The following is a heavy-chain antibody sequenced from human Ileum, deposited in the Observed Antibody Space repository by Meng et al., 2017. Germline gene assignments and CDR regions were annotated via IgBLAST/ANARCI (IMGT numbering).Heavy chain of an antibody. CDR3: ATSADSDVYYLGY. CDR1: TG. V-gene: IGHV4-4*01. Sequence: TGRSLVRSPPGHGLEGIGEIFQSGKSSYTHYLTTRVSLSIDKSKSQISLQLSIVTAADTAVSACATSADSDVYYLGYWGQGTLVTVSS. J-gene: IGHJ4*02. D-gene: IGHD3-22*01. CDR2: IFQSGKS.